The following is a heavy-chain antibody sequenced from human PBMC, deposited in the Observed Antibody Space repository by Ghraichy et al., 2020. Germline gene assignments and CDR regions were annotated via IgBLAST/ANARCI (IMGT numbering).Heavy chain of an antibody. CDR2: VSPYNGDT. CDR1: GYTFTHYG. Sequence: ASVKVSCKASGYTFTHYGISWVRQAPGQGLEWMGWVSPYNGDTKYVQKLQGRVTMTTDTSTNTAYMELRSLRSDDTAVYYCARDLWGALNFDYWGQGTPVTVSS. CDR3: ARDLWGALNFDY. D-gene: IGHD7-27*01. V-gene: IGHV1-18*01. J-gene: IGHJ4*02.